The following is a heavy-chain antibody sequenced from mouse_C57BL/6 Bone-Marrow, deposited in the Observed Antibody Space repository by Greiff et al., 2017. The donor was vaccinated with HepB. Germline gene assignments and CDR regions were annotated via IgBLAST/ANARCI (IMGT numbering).Heavy chain of an antibody. CDR3: ARQSSAWFAY. CDR2: ISSGGSYT. CDR1: GFTFSSYG. J-gene: IGHJ3*01. V-gene: IGHV5-6*02. Sequence: DVKLVESGGDLVKPGGSLKLSCAASGFTFSSYGMSWVRQTPDKRLEWVATISSGGSYTYYPDSVKGRFTISRDNAKNTLYLQMSSLKSEDTAMDYCARQSSAWFAYWGQGTLVTVSA. D-gene: IGHD6-1*01.